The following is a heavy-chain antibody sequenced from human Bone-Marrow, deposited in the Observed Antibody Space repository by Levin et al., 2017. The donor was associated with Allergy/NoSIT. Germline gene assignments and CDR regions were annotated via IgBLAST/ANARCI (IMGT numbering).Heavy chain of an antibody. Sequence: GASVKVSCKTSGYTFTTYPITWVRQAPGQGLEWMGWIATYSGNTKYAEKVQDRVTMTRDTSTRTAYMELRGLTSDDTAVYYCARFSRGRSHPDLDSWGQGTLVIVSS. J-gene: IGHJ4*02. V-gene: IGHV1-18*01. CDR2: IATYSGNT. CDR3: ARFSRGRSHPDLDS. D-gene: IGHD1-26*01. CDR1: GYTFTTYP.